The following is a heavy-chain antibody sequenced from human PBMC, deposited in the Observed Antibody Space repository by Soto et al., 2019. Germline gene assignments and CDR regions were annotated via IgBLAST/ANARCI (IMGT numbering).Heavy chain of an antibody. J-gene: IGHJ4*02. Sequence: PSETLSLTCAVSGGSISSGGYSWSWIRQPPGKGLEWIGYIYHSGSTYYNPSLKSRVTISVDTSKNQFSLKLSSVTAADTAVYYCARLGWNFDYWGQGTLVTVSS. CDR3: ARLGWNFDY. V-gene: IGHV4-30-2*03. CDR2: IYHSGST. D-gene: IGHD2-15*01. CDR1: GGSISSGGYS.